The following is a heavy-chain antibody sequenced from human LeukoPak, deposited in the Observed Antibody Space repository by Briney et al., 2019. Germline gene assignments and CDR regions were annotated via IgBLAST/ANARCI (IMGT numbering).Heavy chain of an antibody. CDR1: PFTFSRYW. D-gene: IGHD4-17*01. Sequence: GSLRLSCAASPFTFSRYWMSSVRQAPGKGLESVAKMNQDGSETHYVDSVKGRFTVSRDNAKNSLYLQMNSLRAEDTAIYYCARYGYYFGRDVWGQGTTVTVSS. J-gene: IGHJ6*02. CDR2: MNQDGSET. V-gene: IGHV3-7*04. CDR3: ARYGYYFGRDV.